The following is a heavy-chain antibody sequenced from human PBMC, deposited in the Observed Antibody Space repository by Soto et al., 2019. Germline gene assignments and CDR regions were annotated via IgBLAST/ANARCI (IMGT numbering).Heavy chain of an antibody. CDR1: GFTFSSDW. V-gene: IGHV3-74*01. CDR2: IISGGTRV. J-gene: IGHJ6*02. Sequence: EVQLVESGGGLVQPGGSLRLSCAASGFTFSSDWMNWVRQSPGKGLEWVSRIISGGTRVSYADSVKCRFIITRDNAKNTLYLEMHSLTADDTAVYYCARERTSKGGMDIWGQGTTVTVSS. CDR3: ARERTSKGGMDI.